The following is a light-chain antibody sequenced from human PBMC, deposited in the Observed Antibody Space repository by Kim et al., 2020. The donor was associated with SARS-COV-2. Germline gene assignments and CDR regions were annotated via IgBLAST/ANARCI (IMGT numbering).Light chain of an antibody. CDR3: QQYDNWPPLT. V-gene: IGKV3-15*01. CDR1: QSVRSN. CDR2: GAS. J-gene: IGKJ4*01. Sequence: APGDSVTLSCRASQSVRSNLAWYQQKPGQAPRLLIYGASTRATGVPARISGSGSGTEFTLTISSLQSEDFAVYFCQQYDNWPPLTFGGGTKVDIK.